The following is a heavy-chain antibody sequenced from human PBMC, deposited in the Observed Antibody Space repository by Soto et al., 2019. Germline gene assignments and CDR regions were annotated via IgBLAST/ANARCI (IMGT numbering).Heavy chain of an antibody. Sequence: RASVKVSCKASGYTFTSYGISWVRQAPGQGLEWMGWISAYNGNTNYAQKLQGRVTMTTDTSTSTAYMELRSLRSDDTAVYYCGRDTSKYFHYLGQGTLVAVSS. V-gene: IGHV1-18*01. CDR1: GYTFTSYG. CDR2: ISAYNGNT. CDR3: GRDTSKYFHY. J-gene: IGHJ4*02. D-gene: IGHD2-2*01.